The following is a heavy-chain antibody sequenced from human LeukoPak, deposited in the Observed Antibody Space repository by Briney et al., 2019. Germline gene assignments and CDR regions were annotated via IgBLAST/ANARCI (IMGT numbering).Heavy chain of an antibody. CDR1: GGTFSSYA. V-gene: IGHV1-69*01. CDR2: IIPIFGTA. Sequence: SVKVSCKASGGTFSSYAISWVRQAPGQGLEWMGGIIPIFGTANYAQKFQGRVTITADESTSTAYMELSSLRSEDTAVYYCARPPTGHSSSWFYFDYWGQGTLVTVSS. CDR3: ARPPTGHSSSWFYFDY. D-gene: IGHD6-13*01. J-gene: IGHJ4*02.